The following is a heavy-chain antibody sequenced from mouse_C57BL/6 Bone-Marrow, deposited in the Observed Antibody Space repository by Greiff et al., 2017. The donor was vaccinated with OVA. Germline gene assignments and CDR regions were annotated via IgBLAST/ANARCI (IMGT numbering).Heavy chain of an antibody. Sequence: VQLQQSGAELARPGASVKMSCKASGYTFTSYTMHWVKQRPGQGLEWIGYINPSSGYTKYNQKFKDKATLTADKSSSTAYMQLSSLTSEDSAVFYRSRWGYFDYWGQGTTLTVSS. CDR1: GYTFTSYT. D-gene: IGHD1-1*02. CDR2: INPSSGYT. J-gene: IGHJ2*01. CDR3: SRWGYFDY. V-gene: IGHV1-4*01.